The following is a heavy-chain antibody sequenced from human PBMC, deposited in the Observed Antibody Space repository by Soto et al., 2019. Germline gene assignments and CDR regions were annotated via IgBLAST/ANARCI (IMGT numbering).Heavy chain of an antibody. V-gene: IGHV3-30-3*01. J-gene: IGHJ6*02. CDR1: GSGFIANS. Sequence: QVQLVESGGGVVQPGGSLRLPCEASGSGFIANSRHGFRRAPGKGRGGVAVIQHNGDTIHYADSVRGRFTISRDNYNNILYLQMNGLTPEDTALYYCVRVGWGFSYGNGLDGWGQGTTVTVSS. D-gene: IGHD5-18*01. CDR3: VRVGWGFSYGNGLDG. CDR2: IQHNGDTI.